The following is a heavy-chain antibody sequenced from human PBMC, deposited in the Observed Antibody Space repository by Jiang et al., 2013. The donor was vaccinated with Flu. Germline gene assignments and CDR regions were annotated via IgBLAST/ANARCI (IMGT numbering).Heavy chain of an antibody. Sequence: RQAPGKDWNMFQLLVVMGVAHTTQTQVKGRFTXSRDNSKNTLYLQMSSLRAEDTAVYYCVKDLNPMDPHLLRFLEWLPHDAFDIWGQGTMVTVSS. V-gene: IGHV3-64D*09. D-gene: IGHD3-3*01. CDR2: LVVMGVA. CDR3: VKDLNPMDPHLLRFLEWLPHDAFDI. J-gene: IGHJ3*02.